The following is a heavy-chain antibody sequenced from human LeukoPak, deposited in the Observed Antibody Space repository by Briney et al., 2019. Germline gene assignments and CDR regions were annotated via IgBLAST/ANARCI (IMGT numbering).Heavy chain of an antibody. V-gene: IGHV4-31*03. Sequence: SQTLSLTCTVSGGSISSGGYYWSWIRQHPGKGLEWIGYIYYSGSTHYNPSLKSRVTISVDTSKNQFSLKLSSVTAADTAMYYCARGPGQLVEDYWGQGTLVTVSS. J-gene: IGHJ4*02. D-gene: IGHD1-1*01. CDR3: ARGPGQLVEDY. CDR1: GGSISSGGYY. CDR2: IYYSGST.